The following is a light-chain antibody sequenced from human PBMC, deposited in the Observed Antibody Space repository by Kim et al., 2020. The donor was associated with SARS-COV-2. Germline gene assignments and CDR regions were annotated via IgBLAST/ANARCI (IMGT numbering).Light chain of an antibody. CDR2: GAS. Sequence: SPEERSTLSCRASQSVSSSYLAWYQQKPGQAPRLLIYGASSRATGIPDRFSGSGSETDFTLTISRLEPEDFAVYYCQQYGSSPLTFGGGTKVDIK. J-gene: IGKJ4*01. CDR1: QSVSSSY. CDR3: QQYGSSPLT. V-gene: IGKV3-20*01.